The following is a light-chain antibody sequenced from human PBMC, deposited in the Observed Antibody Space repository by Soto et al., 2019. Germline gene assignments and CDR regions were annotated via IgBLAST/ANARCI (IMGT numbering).Light chain of an antibody. V-gene: IGLV2-11*01. CDR1: SSDVGGYNY. CDR2: DVS. Sequence: QSALTQPRSVSGSPGQSVTISCTGTSSDVGGYNYVSWYQQHPGKDPKLMIYDVSKWPSGVPDRFSGSKSGNTASLTSSGHQADDEANYYCCSYAGSNTWVFGGGTKLTVL. CDR3: CSYAGSNTWV. J-gene: IGLJ3*02.